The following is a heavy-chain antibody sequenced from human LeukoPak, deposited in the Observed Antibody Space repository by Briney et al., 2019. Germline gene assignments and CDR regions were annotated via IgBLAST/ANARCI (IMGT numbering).Heavy chain of an antibody. CDR2: VYTNGGT. Sequence: SETLSLTCSVSGGSLITYYWNWIRQPAGKGLEWIGRVYTNGGTNYNPSLKSRLTVPVDTSKNQFSLSLSSVTAADTAVYYCASGSDSIGYSGGGILDYWGQGILVTVSS. J-gene: IGHJ4*02. CDR1: GGSLITYY. V-gene: IGHV4-4*07. CDR3: ASGSDSIGYSGGGILDY. D-gene: IGHD6-19*01.